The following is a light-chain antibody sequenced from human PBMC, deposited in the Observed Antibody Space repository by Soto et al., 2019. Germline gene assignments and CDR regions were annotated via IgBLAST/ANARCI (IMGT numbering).Light chain of an antibody. Sequence: DIQMTQSPSNLSASVGDRVTITCRASQTISSWLAWYQQKPGKAPKLLIYKASSLESGVPSRFSGSESGTEFTLIISSLQPDDFATYYCQQYSSYPLTFGGGTKVDIK. V-gene: IGKV1-5*03. CDR3: QQYSSYPLT. CDR2: KAS. J-gene: IGKJ4*01. CDR1: QTISSW.